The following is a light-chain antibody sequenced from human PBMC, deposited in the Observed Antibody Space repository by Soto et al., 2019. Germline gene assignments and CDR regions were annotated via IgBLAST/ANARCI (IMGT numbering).Light chain of an antibody. CDR1: QSVSDSC. CDR2: GES. V-gene: IGKV3-20*01. J-gene: IGKJ1*01. Sequence: EIVLTQSPGTLSLSPGERATLSCRASQSVSDSCLAWYQQKPGQAPRLLIYGESTRATGVPDRFSGSGSGTDFTLTISRLEPEDFAVYYWQQYGRSFPFGQGTKVEIK. CDR3: QQYGRSFP.